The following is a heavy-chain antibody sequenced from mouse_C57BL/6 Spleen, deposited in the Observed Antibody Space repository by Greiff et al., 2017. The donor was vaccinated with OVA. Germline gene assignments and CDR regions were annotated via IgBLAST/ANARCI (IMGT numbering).Heavy chain of an antibody. D-gene: IGHD2-5*01. J-gene: IGHJ4*01. CDR1: GYTFTSYW. V-gene: IGHV1-5*01. Sequence: EVQLQQSGTVLARPGASVKMSCKTSGYTFTSYWMHWVKQRPGQGLEWIGAIYPGNSDTSYNQKFKGKAKLTAVTSASTAYMELSSLTNEDSAVYYCTRPISYYSNYGYAMDYWGQGTSVTVSS. CDR3: TRPISYYSNYGYAMDY. CDR2: IYPGNSDT.